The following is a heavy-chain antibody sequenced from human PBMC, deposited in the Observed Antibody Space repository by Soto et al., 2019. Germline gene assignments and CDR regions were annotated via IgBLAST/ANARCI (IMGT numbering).Heavy chain of an antibody. CDR3: ARDQGGWHFDY. Sequence: QVQLVQSGAEVKKPGSSVKVSCKASGGTFSSYTISWVRQAPGQGLEWMGRIIPILGIANYAQKFQGRVTITADKSTSTAYMELSSLRSEDTAVYYCARDQGGWHFDYWGQRTLVTVSS. CDR2: IIPILGIA. J-gene: IGHJ4*02. CDR1: GGTFSSYT. D-gene: IGHD6-19*01. V-gene: IGHV1-69*08.